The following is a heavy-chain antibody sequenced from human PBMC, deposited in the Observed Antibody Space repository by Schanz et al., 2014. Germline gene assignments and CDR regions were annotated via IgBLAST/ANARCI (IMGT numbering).Heavy chain of an antibody. J-gene: IGHJ4*02. Sequence: QVQLVQSEAEVKKPGSSVKVSCKASGGTFSSYTISWVRQAPGQGLEWMGWISPYNGNTNYAQKLQGRVTMTRNTSMSTAYIELYILTSEDTAVYYCARGRTFDYWGQGTLVTVSS. V-gene: IGHV1-8*02. CDR3: ARGRTFDY. CDR1: GGTFSSYT. CDR2: ISPYNGNT.